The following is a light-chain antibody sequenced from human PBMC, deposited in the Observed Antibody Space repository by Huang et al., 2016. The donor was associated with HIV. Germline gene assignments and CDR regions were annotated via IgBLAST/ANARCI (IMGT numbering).Light chain of an antibody. CDR3: QQSHTGPRT. V-gene: IGKV1-39*01. CDR1: QSIDTF. Sequence: DIQMTQSPSFLSASVGDRVNITCRASQSIDTFLNWYQHKPGRAPRLLIYATSSLQSEVPSRFSGGGSGTHFTLTISNLQPEDFATYYCQQSHTGPRTFGQGTKLEIK. J-gene: IGKJ2*01. CDR2: ATS.